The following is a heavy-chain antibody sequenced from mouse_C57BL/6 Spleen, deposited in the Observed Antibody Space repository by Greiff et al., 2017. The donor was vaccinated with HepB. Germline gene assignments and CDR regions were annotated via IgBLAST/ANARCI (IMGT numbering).Heavy chain of an antibody. CDR3: AKFEEYYYDQGAWFAY. D-gene: IGHD2-4*01. CDR1: GYTFPSYG. V-gene: IGHV1-81*01. Sequence: QVQLQQPGAELARPGASVKLSCKASGYTFPSYGISWVKQRTGQGLEWIGEIYPRSGNTYYNEKFKGKATLTADKSSSTAYMELRSLTSEDSAVYFCAKFEEYYYDQGAWFAYWGQGTLVTVSA. J-gene: IGHJ3*01. CDR2: IYPRSGNT.